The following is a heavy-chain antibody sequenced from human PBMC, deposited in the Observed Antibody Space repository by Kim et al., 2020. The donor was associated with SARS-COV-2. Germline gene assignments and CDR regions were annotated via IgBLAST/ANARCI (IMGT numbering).Heavy chain of an antibody. CDR1: GYTFTGYY. Sequence: ASVKVSCKASGYTFTGYYIHWVRQAPGQGLEWMGRINPNTGDTNYAQKFQGRVTMTRDTSISTAYLELSRLRSDDTAVYYCARDVIGRGAAADCWGQGTQVTVSS. CDR3: ARDVIGRGAAADC. V-gene: IGHV1-2*06. D-gene: IGHD2-21*01. CDR2: INPNTGDT. J-gene: IGHJ4*02.